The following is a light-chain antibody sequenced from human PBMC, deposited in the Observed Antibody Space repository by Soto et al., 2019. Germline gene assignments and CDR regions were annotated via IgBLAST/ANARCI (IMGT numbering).Light chain of an antibody. Sequence: DIVMTQSPDSLAVSLGERATINCRSSQSLLYSSNNKNYLAWYQQKPVQPPRLLIYWASTRESGVPDRFSGSGAGKDFTLTITSLQAEDVAVYYCQRYYGGPPYTFGQGTKLEIK. J-gene: IGKJ2*01. CDR1: QSLLYSSNNKNY. CDR2: WAS. CDR3: QRYYGGPPYT. V-gene: IGKV4-1*01.